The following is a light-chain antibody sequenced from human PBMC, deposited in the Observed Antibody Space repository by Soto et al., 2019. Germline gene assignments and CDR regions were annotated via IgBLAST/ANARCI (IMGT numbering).Light chain of an antibody. CDR3: QQANSFPLT. Sequence: DIQMTQSPSSVSASVGDRVTITCLASQGITNWLAWYQQKTGKAPKLMIYAASGLPSGVPSRFSGSGSGTDFTLTISSLQPEDFATYYCQQANSFPLTFGGGTKVDIK. CDR1: QGITNW. J-gene: IGKJ4*01. CDR2: AAS. V-gene: IGKV1-12*01.